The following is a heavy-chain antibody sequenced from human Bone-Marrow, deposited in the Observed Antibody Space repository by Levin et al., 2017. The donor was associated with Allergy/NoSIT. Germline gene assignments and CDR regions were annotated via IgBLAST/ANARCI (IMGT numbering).Heavy chain of an antibody. CDR2: ISYEGSKK. J-gene: IGHJ6*02. Sequence: GGSLRLSCAASGFTFSSYDMQWVRQTPGKGVEWVAVISYEGSKKYYADSVKGRFTISRDNSDNTLYLQMNSLRPEDTAVYYCARERVLSSFGYLTHYYGMDVWGQGTTVTVSS. CDR1: GFTFSSYD. CDR3: ARERVLSSFGYLTHYYGMDV. V-gene: IGHV3-30-3*01. D-gene: IGHD5-18*01.